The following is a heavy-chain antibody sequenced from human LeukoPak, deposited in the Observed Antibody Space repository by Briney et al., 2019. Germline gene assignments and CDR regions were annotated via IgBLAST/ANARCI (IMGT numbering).Heavy chain of an antibody. J-gene: IGHJ4*02. Sequence: EGSLRLSCAASEFAFSSYAMSWVRQDPGKGLEWVSGLSGSGGSTYYADSVKGRFTISRDNSKNTLYLQMNSLRAEDTAVYYCAKGTVFGVVRSGGLDYWGQGTLVTVSS. CDR3: AKGTVFGVVRSGGLDY. CDR1: EFAFSSYA. CDR2: LSGSGGST. D-gene: IGHD3-3*01. V-gene: IGHV3-23*01.